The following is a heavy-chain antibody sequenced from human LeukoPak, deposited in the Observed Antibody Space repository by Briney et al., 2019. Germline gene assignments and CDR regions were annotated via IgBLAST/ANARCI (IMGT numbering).Heavy chain of an antibody. V-gene: IGHV4-30-2*01. J-gene: IGHJ4*02. CDR3: AGLVATDPGRVDY. Sequence: SETLSLTCAVSGGSISSGGYSWSWIRQPPGKGLEWIGYIYRSGSTYYNPSLKSRVTISVDRSKNQFSLKPSSVTAADTAVYYCAGLVATDPGRVDYWGQGTLVTVSS. CDR2: IYRSGST. CDR1: GGSISSGGYS. D-gene: IGHD5-12*01.